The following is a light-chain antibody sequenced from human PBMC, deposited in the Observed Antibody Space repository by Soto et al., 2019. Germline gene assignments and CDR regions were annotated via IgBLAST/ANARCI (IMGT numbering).Light chain of an antibody. J-gene: IGKJ1*01. CDR3: QQRSNWPRT. CDR2: LAS. CDR1: QSLTNDY. V-gene: IGKV3-11*01. Sequence: EIVLTQSPGTLSLSPGERATLSCRASQSLTNDYLAWYQQKVGQAPRLLIYLASRRATGIPARFSGSGSGTDFTLTISSLEPEDFAVYYCQQRSNWPRTFGQGTKVDIK.